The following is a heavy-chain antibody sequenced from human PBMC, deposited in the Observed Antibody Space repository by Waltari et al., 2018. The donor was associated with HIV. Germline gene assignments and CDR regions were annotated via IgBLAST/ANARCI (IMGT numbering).Heavy chain of an antibody. J-gene: IGHJ4*02. CDR2: INLNGSEK. Sequence: EVQLVESGGDLVQPGGSLRLSCAVSGFTFTTYWVSWVRQAPGKGLECVDNINLNGSEKYYVDSVKGRFTISRDNAKNSLFLQMNSLRAEDTGIYYCARGWADYWGQGTLVTVSS. V-gene: IGHV3-7*01. CDR1: GFTFTTYW. CDR3: ARGWADY.